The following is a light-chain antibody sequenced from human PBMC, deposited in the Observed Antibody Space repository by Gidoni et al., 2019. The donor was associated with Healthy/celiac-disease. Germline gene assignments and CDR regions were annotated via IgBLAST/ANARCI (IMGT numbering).Light chain of an antibody. CDR3: QQLNSYPLFT. J-gene: IGKJ3*01. Sequence: DPVTITCRASQGISSYLAWYQQKPGKAPKLLIYAASTLQSGVPSRFSGSGSGTDFTLTISSLQPEDFATYYCQQLNSYPLFTFXPXTKVDIK. V-gene: IGKV1-9*01. CDR1: QGISSY. CDR2: AAS.